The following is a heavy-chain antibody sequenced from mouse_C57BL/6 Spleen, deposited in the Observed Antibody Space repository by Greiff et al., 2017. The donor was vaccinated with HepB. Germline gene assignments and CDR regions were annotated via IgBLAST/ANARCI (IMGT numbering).Heavy chain of an antibody. D-gene: IGHD2-5*01. CDR2: ISNGGGST. J-gene: IGHJ3*01. CDR3: ARPDSNYGGFAY. V-gene: IGHV5-12*01. CDR1: GFTFSDYY. Sequence: EVNVVESGGGLVQPGGSLKLSCAASGFTFSDYYMYWVRQTPEKRLEWVAYISNGGGSTYYPDTVKGRFTISRDNAKNTLYLQMSRLKSEDTAMYYCARPDSNYGGFAYWGQGTLVTVSA.